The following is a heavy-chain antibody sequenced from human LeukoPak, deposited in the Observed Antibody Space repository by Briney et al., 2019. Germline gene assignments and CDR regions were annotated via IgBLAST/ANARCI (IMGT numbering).Heavy chain of an antibody. Sequence: GGSLRLSCAASGFTFSDYYMSWIRQAPGKGLEWLSYINIGGTNTHYTDSVKGRFTISRDNAKKSLYLEMTNLRAEDTAVYYCATDGAGFDTWGQGVLVTVSS. CDR3: ATDGAGFDT. CDR1: GFTFSDYY. J-gene: IGHJ5*02. V-gene: IGHV3-11*01. CDR2: INIGGTNT.